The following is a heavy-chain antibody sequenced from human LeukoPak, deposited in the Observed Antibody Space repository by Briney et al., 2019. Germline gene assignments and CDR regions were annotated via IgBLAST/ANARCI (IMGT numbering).Heavy chain of an antibody. V-gene: IGHV1-8*01. CDR3: ARGGWGSGWYENGMDV. D-gene: IGHD6-19*01. CDR2: MNPNSGNT. Sequence: GASVKVSCKASGYTFTSYDINWVRQATGQGLEWMGWMNPNSGNTGYAQKFQGRVTMTRNTSISTAYMEPSSLRSEDTAVYYCARGGWGSGWYENGMDVWGQGTTVTVSS. CDR1: GYTFTSYD. J-gene: IGHJ6*02.